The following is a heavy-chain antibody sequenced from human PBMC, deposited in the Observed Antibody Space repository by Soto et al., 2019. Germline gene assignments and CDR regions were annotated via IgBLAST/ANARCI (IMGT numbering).Heavy chain of an antibody. V-gene: IGHV3-21*01. CDR2: ISSSSSYI. J-gene: IGHJ4*02. Sequence: GGSLRLFCAASGFTFSSYSMNWVRQAPGKGLEWVSSISSSSSYIYYAASVKGRFTISRDNAKNSLYLQMNSLRAEDTAVYYCARVSGYSYGPGTYWGQGTLVTVSS. D-gene: IGHD5-18*01. CDR1: GFTFSSYS. CDR3: ARVSGYSYGPGTY.